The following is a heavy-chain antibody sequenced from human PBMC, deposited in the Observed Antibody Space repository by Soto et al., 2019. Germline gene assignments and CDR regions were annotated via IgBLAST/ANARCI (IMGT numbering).Heavy chain of an antibody. CDR2: INSDGSST. J-gene: IGHJ6*02. D-gene: IGHD3-10*01. V-gene: IGHV3-74*01. Sequence: PGGSLRLSCAASGFTFSSYWTHWVRQAPGKGLVWVSRINSDGSSTSYADSVKGRFTISRDNAKNTLYLQMNSLRAEDTAVYYCARDHELLWFGETHYGMDVWGQGTTVTVSS. CDR3: ARDHELLWFGETHYGMDV. CDR1: GFTFSSYW.